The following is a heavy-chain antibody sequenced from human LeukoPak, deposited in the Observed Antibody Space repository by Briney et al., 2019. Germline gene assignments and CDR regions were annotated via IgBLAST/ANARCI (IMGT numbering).Heavy chain of an antibody. CDR3: ARLPKYSRPLDY. V-gene: IGHV1-8*01. CDR2: MNPNSGNT. J-gene: IGHJ4*02. D-gene: IGHD6-6*01. CDR1: GYTFTSYD. Sequence: GSVKVSSKASGYTFTSYDIKWGRQATGQGVGWMGWMNPNSGNTAYAQKFQGRVTMSRDTSISTAYMELSSLRSEDTAVYYCARLPKYSRPLDYWGQGTLVTVSS.